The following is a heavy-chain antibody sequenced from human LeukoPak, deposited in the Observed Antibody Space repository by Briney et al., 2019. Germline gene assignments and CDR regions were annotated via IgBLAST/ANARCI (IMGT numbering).Heavy chain of an antibody. CDR1: GGSFSGYY. CDR2: INHSGST. D-gene: IGHD3-22*01. CDR3: ARGRAYDSGHFDY. V-gene: IGHV4-34*01. Sequence: SETLSLTCAVYGGSFSGYYWSWIRQPRGKGLEWIGEINHSGSTNYNPSLKSRVTISVDTSKNQFSLKLSSVTAADTAVYYCARGRAYDSGHFDYWGQGTLVTVSS. J-gene: IGHJ4*02.